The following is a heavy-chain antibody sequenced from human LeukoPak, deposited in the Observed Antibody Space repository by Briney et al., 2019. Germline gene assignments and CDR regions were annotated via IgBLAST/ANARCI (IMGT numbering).Heavy chain of an antibody. CDR2: INPSGGST. CDR1: GYTFTSYY. V-gene: IGHV1-46*01. D-gene: IGHD5-24*01. CDR3: ARAGGYNPKAPHFDY. Sequence: ASVKVSCKASGYTFTSYYMHWVRQAPGQGLEWMGIINPSGGSTSYAQKFQGRVTMTRGTSTSTVYMELSSLRSEDTAVYYCARAGGYNPKAPHFDYWGQGTLVTVSS. J-gene: IGHJ4*02.